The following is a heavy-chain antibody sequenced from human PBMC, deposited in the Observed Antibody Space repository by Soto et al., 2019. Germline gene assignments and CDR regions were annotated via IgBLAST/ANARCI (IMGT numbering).Heavy chain of an antibody. CDR3: ARLTCSSTSCYRTNSFDY. CDR2: IYYSGST. CDR1: GGSISSYY. V-gene: IGHV4-59*08. Sequence: SETLSLTCTVSGGSISSYYWSWIRQPPGKGLEWIGYIYYSGSTNDNPSLKSRVTISVDTSKNQFSLRLSSVTAADTAVYYRARLTCSSTSCYRTNSFDYWGQGTLLTVSS. D-gene: IGHD2-2*01. J-gene: IGHJ4*02.